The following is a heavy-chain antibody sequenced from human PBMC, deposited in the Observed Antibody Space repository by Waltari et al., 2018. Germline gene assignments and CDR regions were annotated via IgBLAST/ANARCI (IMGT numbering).Heavy chain of an antibody. D-gene: IGHD6-25*01. Sequence: SYAMHWVRQAPGKGLEWVAVISYDGSNKYYADSVKGRFTISRDNSKNTLYLQMNSLRAEDTAVYYCASSPRRPPGRTMDVWGQGTTVTVSS. CDR3: ASSPRRPPGRTMDV. J-gene: IGHJ6*02. CDR1: SYA. CDR2: ISYDGSNK. V-gene: IGHV3-30-3*01.